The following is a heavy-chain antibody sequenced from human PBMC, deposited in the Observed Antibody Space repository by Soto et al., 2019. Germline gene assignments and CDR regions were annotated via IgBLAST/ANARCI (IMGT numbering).Heavy chain of an antibody. D-gene: IGHD2-15*01. CDR1: GFNFWNYA. Sequence: PGGSLRLSCKGSGFNFWNYAMSWVRQAPGQGAEWVAYIRTTGGSTHYADSVKGRFTISRDNSQNTVYLEMNSLTADDTAVYYLARGGEIVVLVAALRFAPWGQGTPVTVSS. CDR3: ARGGEIVVLVAALRFAP. CDR2: IRTTGGST. V-gene: IGHV3-23*01. J-gene: IGHJ5*02.